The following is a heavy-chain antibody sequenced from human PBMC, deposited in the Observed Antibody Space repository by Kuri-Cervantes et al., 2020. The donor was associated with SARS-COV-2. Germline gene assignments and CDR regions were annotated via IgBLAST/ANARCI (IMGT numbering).Heavy chain of an antibody. CDR2: INHGGIT. Sequence: ESLKISCAVYGGSFSGYYWSWIRQPPGKGLEWIGEINHGGITNYNPSLKSRVTISLDTSKNQFSLRLSSVTAADTAVYYCARPQYSSSPYYYYYYGMDVWGQGTTVTVSS. J-gene: IGHJ6*02. V-gene: IGHV4-34*01. D-gene: IGHD6-6*01. CDR3: ARPQYSSSPYYYYYYGMDV. CDR1: GGSFSGYY.